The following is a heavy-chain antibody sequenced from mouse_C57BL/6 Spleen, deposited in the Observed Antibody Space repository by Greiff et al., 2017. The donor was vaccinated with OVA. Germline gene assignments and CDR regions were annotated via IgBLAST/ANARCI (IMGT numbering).Heavy chain of an antibody. CDR2: INPSTGGT. J-gene: IGHJ2*01. D-gene: IGHD1-1*01. CDR3: ARGGILLLYYFDY. V-gene: IGHV1-42*01. CDR1: GYSFTGYY. Sequence: VQLQQSGPELVKPGASVKISCKASGYSFTGYYMNWVKQSPEKSLEWIGEINPSTGGTTYNQKFKAKATLTVDKSSSTAYMQLKSLTSEDSAVYYCARGGILLLYYFDYWGQGTTLTVSS.